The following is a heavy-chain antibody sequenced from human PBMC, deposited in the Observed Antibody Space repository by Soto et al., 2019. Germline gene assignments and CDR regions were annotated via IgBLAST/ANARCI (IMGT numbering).Heavy chain of an antibody. CDR3: AKNDYIWGSDRYRWAY. CDR1: GFTFSSYG. D-gene: IGHD3-16*02. CDR2: ISYDGSNK. J-gene: IGHJ4*02. Sequence: PGGSLRLSCAASGFTFSSYGMHWVRQAPGKGLEWVAVISYDGSNKYYADSVKGRFTISRDNSKNTLYLQMNSLRAEDTAVYYCAKNDYIWGSDRYRWAYWGQGALVTVSS. V-gene: IGHV3-30*18.